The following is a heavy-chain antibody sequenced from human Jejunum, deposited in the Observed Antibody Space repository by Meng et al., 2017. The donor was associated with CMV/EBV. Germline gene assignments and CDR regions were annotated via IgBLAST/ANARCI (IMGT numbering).Heavy chain of an antibody. CDR2: FYSSDTY. J-gene: IGHJ4*02. V-gene: IGHV4-4*07. D-gene: IGHD1-26*01. CDR3: ARGPGASTREGFDY. Sequence: VQSQGSGPGLVKPSETLALTCTVSGGSVNNYYWSWIRQCAGKGLEWIGRFYSSDTYNYHPSLDSRVTMSLDTSKNQFSLNLRSVTAADTATYYCARGPGASTREGFDYWGLGTLVTVSS. CDR1: GGSVNNYY.